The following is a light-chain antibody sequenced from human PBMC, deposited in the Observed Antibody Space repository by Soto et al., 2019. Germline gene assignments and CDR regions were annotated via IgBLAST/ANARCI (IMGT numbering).Light chain of an antibody. CDR2: VGTGGIVG. J-gene: IGLJ2*01. Sequence: QSVLTQPPSASASLGASVTLTCTLSSGYSNYKVDWYQQRPGKGPRFVMRVGTGGIVGSKGDGIPDRFSVLGSGLTRYLTIKNIQEEDESDCHCGADHGSGSNFAVVFGGGTKLTVL. CDR3: GADHGSGSNFAVV. V-gene: IGLV9-49*01. CDR1: SGYSNYK.